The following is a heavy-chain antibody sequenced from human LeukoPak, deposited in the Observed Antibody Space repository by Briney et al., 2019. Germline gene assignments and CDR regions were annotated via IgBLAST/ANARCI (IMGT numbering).Heavy chain of an antibody. D-gene: IGHD2-2*01. CDR3: AATGGGFCSSSSCYYRPFNI. CDR2: INWNSDSI. CDR1: GFTFDDYA. V-gene: IGHV3-9*03. J-gene: IGHJ3*02. Sequence: PGRSLRLSCAASGFTFDDYAMHWVRQAPGKGLEWVAGINWNSDSIGYADSVKGRFTISRDNAKNSLYLHLRSLRPEDMALYYCAATGGGFCSSSSCYYRPFNIWGQGTMVIVSS.